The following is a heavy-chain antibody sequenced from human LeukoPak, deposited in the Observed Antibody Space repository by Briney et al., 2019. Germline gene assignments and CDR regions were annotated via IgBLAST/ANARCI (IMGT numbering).Heavy chain of an antibody. V-gene: IGHV1-18*01. CDR1: GYTFTSYG. Sequence: ASVKVSCKASGYTFTSYGISWVRQAPGQGLEWMGWISAYNGNTNYAQKLQGRVTMTTDTSTSTAYMELRSLRSDDTAVYYCARNVGSYSSGWYGYWGQGTLVTVSS. J-gene: IGHJ4*02. CDR3: ARNVGSYSSGWYGY. D-gene: IGHD6-19*01. CDR2: ISAYNGNT.